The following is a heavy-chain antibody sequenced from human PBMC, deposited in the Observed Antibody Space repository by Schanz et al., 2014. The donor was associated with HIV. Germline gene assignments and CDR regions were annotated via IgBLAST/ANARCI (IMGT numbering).Heavy chain of an antibody. CDR2: ISYDGSNK. CDR3: ARERVGAIDC. CDR1: GFTFSSNG. V-gene: IGHV3-30*03. J-gene: IGHJ4*02. D-gene: IGHD1-26*01. Sequence: QVQLVESGGGVVQPGRSLRLSCSASGFTFSSNGMHWVRRAPGKGLEWVAVISYDGSNKYYADSVKGRFTISRDDSRNTLFLQMNSLRAADTAIYYCARERVGAIDCWGQGTLVTVSS.